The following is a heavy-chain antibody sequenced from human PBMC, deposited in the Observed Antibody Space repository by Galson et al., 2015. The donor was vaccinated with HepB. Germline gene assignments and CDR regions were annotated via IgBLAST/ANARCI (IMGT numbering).Heavy chain of an antibody. V-gene: IGHV1-69*13. J-gene: IGHJ6*02. D-gene: IGHD5-24*01. CDR2: IIPIFAIA. CDR3: AKGDGIDGYYGMDV. Sequence: SVKVSCKASGGTFSGYVISWVRQAPGQGLEWMGGIIPIFAIANYAQRFQGRVTITADESTSTAFMELSSLRSDDTAVYYCAKGDGIDGYYGMDVWGQGSTCAVSS. CDR1: GGTFSGYV.